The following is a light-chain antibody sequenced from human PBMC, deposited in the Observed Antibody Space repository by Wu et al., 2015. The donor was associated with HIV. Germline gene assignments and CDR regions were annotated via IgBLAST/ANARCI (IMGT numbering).Light chain of an antibody. V-gene: IGKV1-5*03. CDR1: QSIKYL. CDR3: QQYNSYPYT. CDR2: KAS. J-gene: IGKJ2*01. Sequence: TCRASQSIKYLAGLGISRNTGKAPKLLIYKASSLETGSHQGFIGSGSGTEFTLTISSLQPDDFASYHCQQYNSYPYTFGQGTKLELK.